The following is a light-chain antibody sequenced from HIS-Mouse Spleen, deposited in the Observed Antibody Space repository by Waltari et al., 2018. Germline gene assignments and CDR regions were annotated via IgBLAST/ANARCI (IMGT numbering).Light chain of an antibody. CDR1: QGISSY. V-gene: IGKV1-9*01. Sequence: DIQLTQSTSFLSASVGDRVTITCRDSQGISSYLAWYQQKPTKAAKLLIYAASTLQSGVPSRFSGSGSGTEFTLTSRSLQPEDFATYYCQQLNSYPPTFGQGTKVEIK. CDR3: QQLNSYPPT. CDR2: AAS. J-gene: IGKJ1*01.